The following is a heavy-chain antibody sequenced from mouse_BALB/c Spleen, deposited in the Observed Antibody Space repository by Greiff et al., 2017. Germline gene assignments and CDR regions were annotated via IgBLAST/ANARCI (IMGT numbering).Heavy chain of an antibody. CDR3: ARQDPYYYRYDSYAMDY. D-gene: IGHD2-14*01. J-gene: IGHJ4*01. CDR1: GFAFSSYD. V-gene: IGHV5-12-1*01. Sequence: EVKLMESGGGLVKPGGSLKLSCAASGFAFSSYDMSWVRQTPEKRLEWVAYISSGGGSTYYPDTVKGRFTISRDNAKNTLYLQMSSLKSEETAMYYCARQDPYYYRYDSYAMDYWGQGTSVTVSS. CDR2: ISSGGGST.